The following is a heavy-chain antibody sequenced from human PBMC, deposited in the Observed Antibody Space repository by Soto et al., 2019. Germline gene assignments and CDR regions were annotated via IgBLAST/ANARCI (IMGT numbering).Heavy chain of an antibody. D-gene: IGHD3-10*02. V-gene: IGHV1-69*02. CDR3: ARGLGSGSYWTQPPIFDY. CDR1: GGTFSSYT. J-gene: IGHJ4*02. CDR2: IIPILGIA. Sequence: QVQLVQSGAEVKKPGSSVKVSCTASGGTFSSYTISWVRQAPGQGLEWMGRIIPILGIANYAQKFQGRVTITADKSTSTAYMELSSLRSEDTAVYYCARGLGSGSYWTQPPIFDYWGQGTLVTVSS.